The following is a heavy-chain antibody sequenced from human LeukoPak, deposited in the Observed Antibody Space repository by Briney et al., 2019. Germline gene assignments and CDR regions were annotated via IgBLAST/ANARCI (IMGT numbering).Heavy chain of an antibody. CDR2: INLNSGGT. D-gene: IGHD2-2*02. CDR3: ARVAAEVVGLPGAIGFGWLRRDYYYMDV. V-gene: IGHV1-2*02. Sequence: ASVKVSCKASGYTFTGYYMHWVRQAPGQGLEWMGWINLNSGGTNYAQKFQGRVTMTRDTSTSTVYMDLSSLRSEDTAVYYCARVAAEVVGLPGAIGFGWLRRDYYYMDVWGKGTTVTVSS. J-gene: IGHJ6*03. CDR1: GYTFTGYY.